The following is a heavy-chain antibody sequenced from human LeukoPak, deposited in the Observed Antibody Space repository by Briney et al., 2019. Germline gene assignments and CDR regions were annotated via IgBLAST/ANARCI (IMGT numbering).Heavy chain of an antibody. Sequence: SETLSLTCTVPGGSISSSSYYWGWIRQPPGKGLEWIGSIYYSGSTYYNPSLKSRVTISVDTSKNQFSLKLSSVTAADTAVYYCARAPDSSSLYYFDYWGHGTLVTVSS. J-gene: IGHJ4*01. CDR3: ARAPDSSSLYYFDY. D-gene: IGHD6-13*01. CDR2: IYYSGST. V-gene: IGHV4-39*07. CDR1: GGSISSSSYY.